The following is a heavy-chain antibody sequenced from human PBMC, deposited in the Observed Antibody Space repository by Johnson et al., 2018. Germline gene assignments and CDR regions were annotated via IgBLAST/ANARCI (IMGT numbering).Heavy chain of an antibody. CDR3: RATRTTGAFDI. D-gene: IGHD5-12*01. Sequence: VQLQESGGGVVQPGRSLRLACAASGFTFGGSAMHWVRQAPGKGLEWVGRIRSKANSDATVYAASVKDRFTISRDDSKNMAYLQMNSLETEDTVVDYCRATRTTGAFDIWGQGTMVTVSS. V-gene: IGHV3-73*01. CDR1: GFTFGGSA. CDR2: IRSKANSDAT. J-gene: IGHJ3*02.